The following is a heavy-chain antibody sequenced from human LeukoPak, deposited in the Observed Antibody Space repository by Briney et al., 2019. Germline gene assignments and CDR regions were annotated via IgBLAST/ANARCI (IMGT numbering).Heavy chain of an antibody. Sequence: ASVKVSCKASGYTFTSYGISWVRQAPGQGLEWMGWISAYNGNTKYAQKLQGRVTMTTDTSTSKAYMELSSLRSEDTAVYYCARDWLSIAADSIYGVWLDVWGQGTTVTVSS. CDR2: ISAYNGNT. CDR3: ARDWLSIAADSIYGVWLDV. CDR1: GYTFTSYG. J-gene: IGHJ6*02. D-gene: IGHD6-13*01. V-gene: IGHV1-18*01.